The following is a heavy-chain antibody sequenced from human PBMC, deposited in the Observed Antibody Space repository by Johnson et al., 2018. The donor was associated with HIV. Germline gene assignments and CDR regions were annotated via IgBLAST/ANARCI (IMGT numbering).Heavy chain of an antibody. CDR1: GFSFRSYC. J-gene: IGHJ3*02. V-gene: IGHV3-64*07. CDR2: ITNGGST. CDR3: ARASALDI. Sequence: VQLVESGGGLVQPGGSLRLSCAAGGFSFRSYCMTWVRQAPGKGLEYVSGITNGGSTYSADSVKGRFTISRDNSRNTLYLQMGSLRPEDRAVYYCARASALDIWGQGTMVTVSS.